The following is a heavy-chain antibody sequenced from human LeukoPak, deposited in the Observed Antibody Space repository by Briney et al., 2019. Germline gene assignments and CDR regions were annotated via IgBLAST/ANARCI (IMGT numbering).Heavy chain of an antibody. V-gene: IGHV3-33*01. J-gene: IGHJ3*02. Sequence: GRSLRLSCAASGFTFSSYGMHWVRQAPGKGLEWVAVIWYDGNNKYYADSVKGRFTISRDNSKNTLYLQMNSLRAEDTAVYYCARGDISGYDLNTFDIWGQGTKVTVSS. CDR2: IWYDGNNK. D-gene: IGHD5-12*01. CDR3: ARGDISGYDLNTFDI. CDR1: GFTFSSYG.